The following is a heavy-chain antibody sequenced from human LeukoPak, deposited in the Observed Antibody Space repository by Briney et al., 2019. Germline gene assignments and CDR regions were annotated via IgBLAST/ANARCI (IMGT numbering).Heavy chain of an antibody. CDR1: GYMVSDYY. CDR3: ARVRDNACDY. V-gene: IGHV1-2*02. J-gene: IGHJ4*02. Sequence: ASVTVSCKTSGYMVSDYYMHWVRQAPGQGLEWMGWLRGDTGDTDSPQKFKGRVTMTRDTATKTAYMQLSRLTYDDTAMYFCARVRDNACDYWGQGTLVTVSS. D-gene: IGHD2-2*01. CDR2: LRGDTGDT.